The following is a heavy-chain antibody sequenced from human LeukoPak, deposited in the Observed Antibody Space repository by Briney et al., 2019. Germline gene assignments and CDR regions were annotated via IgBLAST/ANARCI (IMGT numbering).Heavy chain of an antibody. CDR3: AKDAGVMIVVVTSD. CDR1: GFTFSSYA. D-gene: IGHD3-22*01. J-gene: IGHJ4*02. CDR2: ISGSGGST. V-gene: IGHV3-23*01. Sequence: GGSLRLSCAASGFTFSSYAMSWVRQAPGKGLELVSAISGSGGSTYYADCVKGRFTISRDNSKNTLYLHMNSLRAEDTAVYYCAKDAGVMIVVVTSDWGQGTLVTVSS.